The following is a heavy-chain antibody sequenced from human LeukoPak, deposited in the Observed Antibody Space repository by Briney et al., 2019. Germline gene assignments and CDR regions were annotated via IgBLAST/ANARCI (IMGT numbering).Heavy chain of an antibody. D-gene: IGHD6-6*01. CDR2: ISAYNGNT. J-gene: IGHJ4*02. CDR3: ARGRAGYSSSTVDY. Sequence: ASVKVSCKASGYTFTSYGISWVRQAPGQGLEWMGWISAYNGNTNYAQKLQGRVTMTTDTSTSTAYMDLRGLRFDDTAVYYCARGRAGYSSSTVDYWGQGTLVTVSS. CDR1: GYTFTSYG. V-gene: IGHV1-18*01.